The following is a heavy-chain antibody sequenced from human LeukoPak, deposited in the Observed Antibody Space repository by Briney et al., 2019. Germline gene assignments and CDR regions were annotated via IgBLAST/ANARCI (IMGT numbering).Heavy chain of an antibody. CDR1: GGSISSYY. D-gene: IGHD2-2*01. Sequence: SETLSLTCTVSGGSISSYYWSWIRQPAGKGLEWIGRIYTSGSTNYNPSLKSRVTMSVDTSKNQFPLKLSSVTAADTAVYYCARHLVVPAASRGFDYWGQGTLVTVSS. J-gene: IGHJ4*02. V-gene: IGHV4-4*07. CDR3: ARHLVVPAASRGFDY. CDR2: IYTSGST.